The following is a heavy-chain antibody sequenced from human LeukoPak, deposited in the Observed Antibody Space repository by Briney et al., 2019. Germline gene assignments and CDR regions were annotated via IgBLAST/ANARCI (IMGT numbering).Heavy chain of an antibody. CDR2: ISYDGSNK. CDR3: AKEIGGSGSYACDY. Sequence: GGSLRLSCAASGFTFSSYGMHWVRQAPGNGLEGVAVISYDGSNKYYADSVKGRLTISRDNSKNTLYLQMNSLRVEDTAVYYCAKEIGGSGSYACDYWGQGTLVTVSS. V-gene: IGHV3-30*18. CDR1: GFTFSSYG. D-gene: IGHD1-26*01. J-gene: IGHJ4*02.